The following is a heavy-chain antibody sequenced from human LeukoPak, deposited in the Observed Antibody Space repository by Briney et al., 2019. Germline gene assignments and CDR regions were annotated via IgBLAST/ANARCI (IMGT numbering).Heavy chain of an antibody. Sequence: RASVKVSCKASGYTFTSYGFSWVRQAPGQGLEWMGWINAYNGNTNYAQKLQGRVTMTTDTSTSTAYMELRSLRFDDTAVYYCARRQGTTFSFDYWGQGTLVTVSS. CDR1: GYTFTSYG. D-gene: IGHD1-1*01. V-gene: IGHV1-18*01. J-gene: IGHJ4*02. CDR3: ARRQGTTFSFDY. CDR2: INAYNGNT.